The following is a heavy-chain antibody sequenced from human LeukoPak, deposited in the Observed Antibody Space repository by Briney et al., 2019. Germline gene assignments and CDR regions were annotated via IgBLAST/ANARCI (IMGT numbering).Heavy chain of an antibody. Sequence: GGSLRLSCVVSGFTFSNFWMSWVRQAPGKGLEWVSAISGSGGSTYYADSVKGRFTISRDNSKNTLYLQMNSLRAEDTAVYYCAKDRSRWYFFDYWGQGTLVTVSS. CDR3: AKDRSRWYFFDY. CDR2: ISGSGGST. J-gene: IGHJ4*02. V-gene: IGHV3-23*01. CDR1: GFTFSNFW. D-gene: IGHD1-14*01.